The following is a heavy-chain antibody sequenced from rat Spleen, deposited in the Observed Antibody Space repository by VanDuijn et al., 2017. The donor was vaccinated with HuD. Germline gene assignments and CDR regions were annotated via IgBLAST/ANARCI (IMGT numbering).Heavy chain of an antibody. J-gene: IGHJ4*01. CDR2: ISSGGGNT. D-gene: IGHD1-12*03. Sequence: EMQLVESGGGLVQPGRSLELSCAASGFTFGDYDMAWVRQAPTKGLEWIASISSGGGNTYYRDAVKGRFTISRDNAKNTQYLQMNSVRSEDTATYYCARHGQIYNCGGYYPSGVMDAWGQGVSVTVSS. CDR1: GFTFGDYD. CDR3: ARHGQIYNCGGYYPSGVMDA. V-gene: IGHV5S13*01.